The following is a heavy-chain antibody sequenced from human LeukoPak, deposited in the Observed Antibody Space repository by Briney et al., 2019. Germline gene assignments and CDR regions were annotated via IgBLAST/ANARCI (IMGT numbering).Heavy chain of an antibody. CDR2: IYYSGST. Sequence: SETLSLTCTVSGGSISSYYWSWIRQPPGKGLEWIGYIYYSGSTNYNPSLKSRVTISVDTSKNQFSLKLSSVTAADTAVYYCARRRSRFYGDYGMDVWGQGTTVTVSS. D-gene: IGHD4-17*01. V-gene: IGHV4-59*01. CDR1: GGSISSYY. CDR3: ARRRSRFYGDYGMDV. J-gene: IGHJ6*02.